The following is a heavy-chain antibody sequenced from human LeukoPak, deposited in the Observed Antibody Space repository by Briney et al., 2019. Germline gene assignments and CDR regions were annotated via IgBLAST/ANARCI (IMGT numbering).Heavy chain of an antibody. D-gene: IGHD4-11*01. V-gene: IGHV3-23*01. J-gene: IGHJ3*01. CDR3: VKDDYCSIPGCVIDALVV. CDR2: ITRSGQNT. Sequence: GASLRLSCAASGFPFGDFGMTSVRQVPGGGLQWDSTITRSGQNTYYADSVKGRFTISRDDYKSTLYLQINSLRAEDTAMYYCVKDDYCSIPGCVIDALVVWGQGTVVTVSS. CDR1: GFPFGDFG.